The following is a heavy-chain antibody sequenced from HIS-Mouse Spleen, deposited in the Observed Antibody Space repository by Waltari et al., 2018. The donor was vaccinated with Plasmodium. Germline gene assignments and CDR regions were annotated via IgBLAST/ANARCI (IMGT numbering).Heavy chain of an antibody. J-gene: IGHJ4*02. V-gene: IGHV3-66*01. CDR2: IYSGGST. CDR3: ATPRVGGSYFDY. D-gene: IGHD1-26*01. CDR1: GSPVSSTY. Sequence: EVQLVESGGGLVQPGGSLRLSCAASGSPVSSTYMRWVRQAPRKGLEWVSVIYSGGSTYYADSVKGRFTISRDNSKNTLYLQMNSLRAEDTAVYYCATPRVGGSYFDYWGQGTLVTVSS.